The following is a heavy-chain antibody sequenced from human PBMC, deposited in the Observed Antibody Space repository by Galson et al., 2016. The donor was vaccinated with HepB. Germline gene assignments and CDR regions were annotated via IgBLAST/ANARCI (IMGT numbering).Heavy chain of an antibody. CDR2: IRSSSNTI. CDR3: ARGFWFGCGRKYGMDV. CDR1: GFTFSSYA. V-gene: IGHV3-48*02. J-gene: IGHJ6*02. Sequence: SLRLSCAASGFTFSSYAMNWVRQAPGKGLEWVSYIRSSSNTIYYADSVKGRFTISRDNAKNSLFLQMKSLRDEDTAVYYCARGFWFGCGRKYGMDVWGQGTTVTLSS. D-gene: IGHD3-10*01.